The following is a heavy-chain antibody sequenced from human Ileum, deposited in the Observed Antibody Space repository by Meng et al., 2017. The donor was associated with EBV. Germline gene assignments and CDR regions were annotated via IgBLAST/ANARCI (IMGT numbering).Heavy chain of an antibody. Sequence: QALLQDAGPGLGMPSETRSLPCTVSGGSIISYSWSWIRQPPGKGLEWFGYIYYSGSTNYTPSLKSRVTISVDTSKNKFSLNLSSVTAADTAVYYWARGGWSLDYWGQGTLVTVSS. V-gene: IGHV4-59*08. CDR3: ARGGWSLDY. CDR2: IYYSGST. D-gene: IGHD2-15*01. CDR1: GGSIISYS. J-gene: IGHJ4*02.